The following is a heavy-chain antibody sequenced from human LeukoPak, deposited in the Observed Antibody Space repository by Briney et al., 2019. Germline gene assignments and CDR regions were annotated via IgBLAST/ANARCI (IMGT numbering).Heavy chain of an antibody. CDR1: GYTFTGYY. CDR2: INPNSGGT. J-gene: IGHJ3*02. V-gene: IGHV1-2*02. Sequence: ASVKVSCKASGYTFTGYYMHWVRQAPGQGLEWMGWINPNSGGTNYAQKFQGRVTMTRDTSISTAYTELSRLRSDDTAVYHCARLGYCSSTSCRRGAFDIWGQGTMVTVSS. D-gene: IGHD2-2*01. CDR3: ARLGYCSSTSCRRGAFDI.